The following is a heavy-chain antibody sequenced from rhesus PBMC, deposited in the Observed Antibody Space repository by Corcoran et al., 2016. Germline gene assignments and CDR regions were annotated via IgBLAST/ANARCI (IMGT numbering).Heavy chain of an antibody. CDR2: IYGSGSST. CDR3: ARTGSWNAPNY. J-gene: IGHJ4*01. Sequence: QLQLQESDPGLVKPSETLSVTCAVSGGSISSSYWSWIRQAPGKGLEWIGYIYGSGSSTNYNPSLKSRVTLSVDTSKNQLSLKLSAVTAADTAVYYCARTGSWNAPNYWGQGVLVTVSS. V-gene: IGHV4-169*01. CDR1: GGSISSSY. D-gene: IGHD6-25*01.